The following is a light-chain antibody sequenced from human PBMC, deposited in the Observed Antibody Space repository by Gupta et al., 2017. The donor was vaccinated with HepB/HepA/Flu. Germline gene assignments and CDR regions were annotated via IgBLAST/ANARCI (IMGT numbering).Light chain of an antibody. CDR3: KYDADCPPWT. CDR1: QNIGSN. J-gene: IGKJ1*01. Sequence: EIVITQSPATLSVSPGRRATLSCRASQNIGSNLAWYQQRPGHPPSLLIFHASRSGSVNTSMFGGPGTGILLALGSSIQLSKDYAGYYFKYDADCPPWTFGQGTKVETK. V-gene: IGKV3D-15*03. CDR2: HAS.